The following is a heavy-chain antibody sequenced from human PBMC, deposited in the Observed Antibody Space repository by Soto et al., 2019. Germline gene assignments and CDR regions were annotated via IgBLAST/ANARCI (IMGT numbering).Heavy chain of an antibody. CDR1: GFTFSSYG. D-gene: IGHD2-21*02. CDR2: IWYDGSNK. J-gene: IGHJ5*02. V-gene: IGHV3-33*01. Sequence: QVQLVESGGGVVQPGRSLRLSCAASGFTFSSYGMDWVRQAPGKRLKWVAVIWYDGSNKYYADSVKGQFTISRDNSKNTLYLQMNSLRAEATAVYYCARDQCGGDCYSVFDPWGQGTLVTVSS. CDR3: ARDQCGGDCYSVFDP.